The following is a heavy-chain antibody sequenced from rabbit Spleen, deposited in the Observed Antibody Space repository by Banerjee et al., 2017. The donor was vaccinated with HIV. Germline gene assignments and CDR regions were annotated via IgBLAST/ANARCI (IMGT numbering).Heavy chain of an antibody. Sequence: QEQLVESGGGLVKPGASLTLTCTASGFSFSSGYDMCWVRQAPGKGLEWIACIAPIFDTTYYASWAKGRFTISKTSSTTVTLQMTSLTAADTATYFCARDATAIDNDGAPDYFDLWGQGTLVTVS. CDR3: ARDATAIDNDGAPDYFDL. CDR2: IAPIFDTT. V-gene: IGHV1S45*01. J-gene: IGHJ4*01. D-gene: IGHD2-1*01. CDR1: GFSFSSGYD.